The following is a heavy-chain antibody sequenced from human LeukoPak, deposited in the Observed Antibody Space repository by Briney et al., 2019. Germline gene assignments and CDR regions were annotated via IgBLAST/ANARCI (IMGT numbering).Heavy chain of an antibody. CDR3: AKGVGMGAEYFQH. J-gene: IGHJ1*01. CDR2: IRYDGSNK. V-gene: IGHV3-30*02. Sequence: PGGSLRLSCVVSGFNFDNFAMHWVRQAPGKGLEWVAFIRYDGSNKYYADSVKGRFTISRDNSKNTLYLQMNSLRAEDTAVYYCAKGVGMGAEYFQHWGQGTLVTVSS. CDR1: GFNFDNFA.